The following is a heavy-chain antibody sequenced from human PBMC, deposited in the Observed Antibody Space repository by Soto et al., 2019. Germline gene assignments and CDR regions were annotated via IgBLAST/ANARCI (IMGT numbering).Heavy chain of an antibody. D-gene: IGHD3-10*01. CDR2: IIPIFGTA. CDR3: ARRDGGWGSYYGPYYYYYGMDV. Sequence: SVKVSCKASGGTFSSYAISWVRQAPGQGLEWMGGIIPIFGTANYAQKFQGRVTITADESTSTAYMELSSLRSEDTAVYYCARRDGGWGSYYGPYYYYYGMDVWAKGTTVTFSS. J-gene: IGHJ6*04. CDR1: GGTFSSYA. V-gene: IGHV1-69*13.